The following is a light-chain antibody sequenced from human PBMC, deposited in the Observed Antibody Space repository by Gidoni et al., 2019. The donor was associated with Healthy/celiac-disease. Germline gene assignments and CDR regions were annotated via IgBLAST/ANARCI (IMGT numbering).Light chain of an antibody. CDR1: QSLLHSNGYNY. J-gene: IGKJ4*01. CDR3: MQALQTPFT. Sequence: DIVMTQSPLSLPVTPGEPASISCRSSQSLLHSNGYNYLDWYLQKPGQSPQLLIYLGSNRASGVPDRFSGSGSGTDFTLKISRVEAGDVGVYYCMQALQTPFTFGGGTKVEIK. V-gene: IGKV2-28*01. CDR2: LGS.